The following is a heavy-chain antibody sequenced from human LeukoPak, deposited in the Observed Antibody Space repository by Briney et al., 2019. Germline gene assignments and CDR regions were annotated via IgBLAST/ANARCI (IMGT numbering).Heavy chain of an antibody. CDR2: ISSGGTTI. D-gene: IGHD2-2*01. CDR3: VRDFEVPAAAPDYYYFYYMDV. Sequence: PGGSLRLSRAVSGFTFSVYGMNWVRQAPGKGLEWLSHISSGGTTIYYADSVKGRFTVSRDNVENSLFLQMNSLRVDDTAVYYCVRDFEVPAAAPDYYYFYYMDVWGTGTTVTVSS. J-gene: IGHJ6*03. CDR1: GFTFSVYG. V-gene: IGHV3-48*04.